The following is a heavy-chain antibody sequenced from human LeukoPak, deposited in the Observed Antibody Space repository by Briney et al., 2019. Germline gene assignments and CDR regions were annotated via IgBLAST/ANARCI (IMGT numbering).Heavy chain of an antibody. CDR1: GYTFTSDG. D-gene: IGHD3-10*01. J-gene: IGHJ5*02. Sequence: GASVKVSCKASGYTFTSDGISWVRQAPGLGLEWMGWISAYNGNTNYAQKLQGRVTMTTDTSTSTAYMELRSLRSDDTAVYYCAASRGRGWTGSYEFYPWGQGTLVTVSS. CDR2: ISAYNGNT. CDR3: AASRGRGWTGSYEFYP. V-gene: IGHV1-18*01.